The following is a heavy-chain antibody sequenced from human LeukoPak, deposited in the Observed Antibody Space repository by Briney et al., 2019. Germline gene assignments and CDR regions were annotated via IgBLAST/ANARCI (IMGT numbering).Heavy chain of an antibody. CDR3: ARGGAFWSGYSGWFDP. V-gene: IGHV1-69*05. CDR2: IIPIFGTA. J-gene: IGHJ5*02. Sequence: ASVKVSCKASGGTFSSYAISWARLAPGQGLEWMGGIIPIFGTANYVQNVQGRVTITTDKSTNTDYMELSSLGSEDTAVYYCARGGAFWSGYSGWFDPWGQGTLVTVSS. CDR1: GGTFSSYA. D-gene: IGHD3-3*01.